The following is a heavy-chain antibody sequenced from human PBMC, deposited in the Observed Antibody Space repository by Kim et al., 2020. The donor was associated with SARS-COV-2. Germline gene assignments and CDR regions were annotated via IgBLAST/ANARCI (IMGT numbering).Heavy chain of an antibody. CDR1: GYTFTSYA. V-gene: IGHV7-4-1*02. J-gene: IGHJ4*02. D-gene: IGHD4-17*01. Sequence: ASVKVSCKASGYTFTSYAMNWVRQAPGQGLEWMGWINTNTGNPTYAQGFTGRFVFSLDTSVSTAYLQITSLKADDTAVYYCARHSSSGDYYFDYWGQGTLVTVSS. CDR3: ARHSSSGDYYFDY. CDR2: INTNTGNP.